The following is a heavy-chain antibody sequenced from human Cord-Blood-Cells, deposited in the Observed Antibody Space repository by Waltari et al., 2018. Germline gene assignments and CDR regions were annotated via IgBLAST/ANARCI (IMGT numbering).Heavy chain of an antibody. J-gene: IGHJ6*02. Sequence: QVQLVQSGAEVKKPGASVKVSCKASGYTFTSYAMHWVRQAPGQRHEWMGWINASNGNTKYSQKFQGRVTITRDTSASTAYMELSSLRSEDTAVYYCARDLTPNTLGYCSGGSCYYYYYGMDVWGQGTTVTVSS. CDR3: ARDLTPNTLGYCSGGSCYYYYYGMDV. D-gene: IGHD2-15*01. V-gene: IGHV1-3*01. CDR1: GYTFTSYA. CDR2: INASNGNT.